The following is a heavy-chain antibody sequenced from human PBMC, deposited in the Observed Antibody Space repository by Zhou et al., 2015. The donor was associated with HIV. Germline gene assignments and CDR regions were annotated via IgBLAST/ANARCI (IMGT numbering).Heavy chain of an antibody. CDR2: IIPIFGTA. D-gene: IGHD2-15*01. V-gene: IGHV1-69*01. CDR3: ARERPAGYCSGGSCSTHARGAFDI. CDR1: GGTFSSYA. J-gene: IGHJ3*02. Sequence: QVQLVQSGAEVKKPGSSVKVSCKASGGTFSSYAISWVRQAPGQGLEWMGGIIPIFGTANYAQKFQGRVTITADESTSTAYMELSSLRSEDTAVYYCARERPAGYCSGGSCSTHARGAFDIWGQGTMVTVSS.